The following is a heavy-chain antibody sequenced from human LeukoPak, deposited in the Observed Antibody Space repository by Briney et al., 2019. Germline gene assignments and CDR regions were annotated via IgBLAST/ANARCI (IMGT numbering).Heavy chain of an antibody. D-gene: IGHD1-7*01. CDR1: GFIFSSYE. Sequence: GGSLRLSCAASGFIFSSYEMNWVRQAPGKGLKWVSSISNTGNSRSYADSVKGRFTISRDNAKNSLYLQMNSLRAEDTAVYYCAQSTETTANFDYWGQGTLVTVSS. CDR2: ISNTGNSR. CDR3: AQSTETTANFDY. V-gene: IGHV3-48*03. J-gene: IGHJ4*02.